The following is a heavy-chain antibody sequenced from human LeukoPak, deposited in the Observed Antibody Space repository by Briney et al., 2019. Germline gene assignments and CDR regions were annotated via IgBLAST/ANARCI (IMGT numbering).Heavy chain of an antibody. D-gene: IGHD4-17*01. CDR1: GGSISSYY. CDR2: IYYSGSA. Sequence: SETLSLTCTVSGGSISSYYWSWIRQPPGKGLEWIGYIYYSGSANYNPSLKSRVTISVDTSKNQFSLKLSSVTAADTAVYYCATGNLTTVTTYRRAYYYYGMDVWGQGTTVTVSS. J-gene: IGHJ6*02. V-gene: IGHV4-59*01. CDR3: ATGNLTTVTTYRRAYYYYGMDV.